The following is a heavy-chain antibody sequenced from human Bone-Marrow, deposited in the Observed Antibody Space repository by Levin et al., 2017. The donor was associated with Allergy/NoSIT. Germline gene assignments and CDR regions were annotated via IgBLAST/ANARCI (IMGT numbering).Heavy chain of an antibody. V-gene: IGHV1-18*01. CDR3: ARRVPYSSGWPRLDY. CDR2: ISAYNGNT. D-gene: IGHD6-19*01. Sequence: ASVKVSCKASGYTFTSYGISWVRQAPGQGLEWMGWISAYNGNTNYAQKLQGRVTMTTDTSTSTAYMELRSLRSDDTAVYYCARRVPYSSGWPRLDYWGQGTLVTVSS. CDR1: GYTFTSYG. J-gene: IGHJ4*02.